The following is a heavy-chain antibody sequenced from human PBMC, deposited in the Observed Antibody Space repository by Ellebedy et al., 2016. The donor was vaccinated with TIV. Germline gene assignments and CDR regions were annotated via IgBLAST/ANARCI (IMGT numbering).Heavy chain of an antibody. Sequence: GESLKISXLASGFTFGRYWMHCVRQAPGNKLVWVSRIKSDGSGTTYADSVKGRFTTSRDNARNTLYLQMNSLRGEDTAVYFCARDRGDYSISGPWGQGTLATVSS. V-gene: IGHV3-74*01. J-gene: IGHJ5*02. CDR3: ARDRGDYSISGP. D-gene: IGHD4-11*01. CDR2: IKSDGSGT. CDR1: GFTFGRYW.